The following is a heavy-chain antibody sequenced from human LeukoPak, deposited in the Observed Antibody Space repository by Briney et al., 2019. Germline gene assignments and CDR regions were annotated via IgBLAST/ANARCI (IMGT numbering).Heavy chain of an antibody. CDR1: GFTFSSYW. Sequence: KTGGSLRLSCAASGFTFSSYWMHCVRQSPGKGLVWVSRIDSDGTTTNYADSVKGRFTISRDNSKNTLYLQMNSLRAEDTAVYYCAKGSRPGYSYGPREYYYYMDVWGKGTTVTVSS. D-gene: IGHD5-18*01. V-gene: IGHV3-74*01. J-gene: IGHJ6*03. CDR2: IDSDGTTT. CDR3: AKGSRPGYSYGPREYYYYMDV.